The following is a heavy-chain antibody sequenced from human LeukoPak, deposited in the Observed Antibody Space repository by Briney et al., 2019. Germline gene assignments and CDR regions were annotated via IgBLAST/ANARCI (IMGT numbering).Heavy chain of an antibody. J-gene: IGHJ3*02. D-gene: IGHD4-17*01. Sequence: ASVKVSCKASGYTFTSYHMHWVRQAPGQGLEWMGIINPSGGSTSYAQKFQGRVTMTRDTSTSTVYMELSSLRSEDTAVYYCAGYGGLRAFDIWGQGTMVTVSS. V-gene: IGHV1-46*01. CDR2: INPSGGST. CDR1: GYTFTSYH. CDR3: AGYGGLRAFDI.